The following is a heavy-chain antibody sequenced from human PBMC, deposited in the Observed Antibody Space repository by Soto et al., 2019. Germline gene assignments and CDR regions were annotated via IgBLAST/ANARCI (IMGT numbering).Heavy chain of an antibody. V-gene: IGHV3-30*04. CDR2: ISYDGSNK. D-gene: IGHD1-1*01. CDR1: GSTFSRFA. J-gene: IGHJ4*01. Sequence: PGGSLRLSCAASGSTFSRFAMHWVRQAPGKGLEWVAVISYDGSNKYYTDSVKGRITITRDNSKNTLFLQMNSLRAEDTAVDYCARDGRDGYNEGRGYFDHWGHGT. CDR3: ARDGRDGYNEGRGYFDH.